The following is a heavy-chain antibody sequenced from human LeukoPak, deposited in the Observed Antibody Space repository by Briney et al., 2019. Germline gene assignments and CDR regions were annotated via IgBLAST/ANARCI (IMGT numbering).Heavy chain of an antibody. D-gene: IGHD3-9*01. Sequence: PSETLSLTCTASGGSISSYVWNWMRQSTGRGLEWMAYISSSGNTNYNPSLRSRVTISTDMSKNQFSLQLTSVTAADTAVYYCANFDRTWRNGMDVWGQGTTVTVSS. CDR2: ISSSGNT. V-gene: IGHV4-59*01. J-gene: IGHJ6*02. CDR1: GGSISSYV. CDR3: ANFDRTWRNGMDV.